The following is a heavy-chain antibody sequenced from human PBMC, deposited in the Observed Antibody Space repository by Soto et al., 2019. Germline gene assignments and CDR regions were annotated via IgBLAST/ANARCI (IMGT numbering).Heavy chain of an antibody. CDR1: GFTFSSYG. J-gene: IGHJ4*02. CDR3: ARDYDSSGYPRYYFDP. V-gene: IGHV3-33*01. Sequence: GGSLRLSCAASGFTFSSYGMHWVRQAPGKGLEWVAVIWYDGSNKYYADSVKGRFTISRDNSKNTLYLQMNSLRAEDTAVYYCARDYDSSGYPRYYFDPWGQGTLVTVSS. CDR2: IWYDGSNK. D-gene: IGHD3-22*01.